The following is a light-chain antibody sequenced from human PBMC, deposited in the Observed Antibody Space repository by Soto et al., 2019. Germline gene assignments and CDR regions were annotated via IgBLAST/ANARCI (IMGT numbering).Light chain of an antibody. J-gene: IGKJ1*01. Sequence: DIQVTQSPSSLSASVGDRVTITCRASQNIRTYLTWYQQKPGKAPKLLIYEASDLQSGVPSRFSGSGSGTDFSLTITSLQPEDFATYYCQKSFYAPPTFGQGTKVEIK. CDR2: EAS. CDR3: QKSFYAPPT. V-gene: IGKV1-39*01. CDR1: QNIRTY.